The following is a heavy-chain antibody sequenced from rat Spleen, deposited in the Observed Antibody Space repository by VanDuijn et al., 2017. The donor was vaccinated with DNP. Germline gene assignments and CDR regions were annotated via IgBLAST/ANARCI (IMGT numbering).Heavy chain of an antibody. CDR2: IGSPAYAP. Sequence: EVQLVESGGGLVQPGRSLKLSCAASGFTFSNYDMAWVRQAPTKGLEWVAYIGSPAYAPYYTDSVKGRFAISRDNAKSTLYLKMNSLRSEDMATDYCVRWNSGHFDYWGQGVMVTVSS. CDR1: GFTFSNYD. D-gene: IGHD4-3*01. V-gene: IGHV5-25*01. CDR3: VRWNSGHFDY. J-gene: IGHJ2*01.